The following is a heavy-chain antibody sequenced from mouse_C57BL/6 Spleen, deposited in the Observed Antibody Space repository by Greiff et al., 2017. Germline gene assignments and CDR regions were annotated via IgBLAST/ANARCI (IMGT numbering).Heavy chain of an antibody. CDR3: STVVARRYAMDY. CDR2: IRNKANNHAT. CDR1: GFTFSDAW. V-gene: IGHV6-6*01. Sequence: EVKVEESGGGLVQPGGSMKLSCAASGFTFSDAWMDWVRQSPEKGLEWVAEIRNKANNHATYYAESVKGRFTISRDDSKSSVYLQMNSLRAEDTGIYYCSTVVARRYAMDYWGQGTSVTVSS. D-gene: IGHD1-1*01. J-gene: IGHJ4*01.